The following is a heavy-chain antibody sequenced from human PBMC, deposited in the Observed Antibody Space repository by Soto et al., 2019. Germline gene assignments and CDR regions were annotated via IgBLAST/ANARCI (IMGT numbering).Heavy chain of an antibody. CDR1: GFTFSSYA. J-gene: IGHJ6*02. V-gene: IGHV3-23*01. Sequence: DVQLLESGGHLVQPGGSLRLSCAASGFTFSSYAMSWVRQAPGKGLEWVSSVSAGGDMTYYSDSVKGRFTISSDNSNTALFLQMNRLRIEDTAVYYCARGDRGGSGSAASYYYSGLDVWGQGTTVTVS. CDR3: ARGDRGGSGSAASYYYSGLDV. CDR2: VSAGGDMT. D-gene: IGHD3-10*01.